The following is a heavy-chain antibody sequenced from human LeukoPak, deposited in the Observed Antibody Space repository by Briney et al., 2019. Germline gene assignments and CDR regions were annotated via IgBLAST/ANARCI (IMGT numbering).Heavy chain of an antibody. V-gene: IGHV3-21*01. CDR1: GFTLSSYA. D-gene: IGHD4-23*01. J-gene: IGHJ3*02. CDR2: ISSSSSDI. CDR3: VTDYGGSSGAFDI. Sequence: GESLRLSCTGSGFTLSSYAMNWVRRAPGQGLEWVSSISSSSSDIYYTDSVKGRFTISRDNAKNSLYLQMNSLRAEDTAVYCCVTDYGGSSGAFDIWGQGTMVTVSS.